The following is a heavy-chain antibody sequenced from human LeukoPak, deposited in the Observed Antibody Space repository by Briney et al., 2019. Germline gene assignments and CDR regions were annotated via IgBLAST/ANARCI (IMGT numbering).Heavy chain of an antibody. Sequence: SETLSLTCTVSGGSISSYYWSWIRQPPGKGLEWIGYIYYSGSTNYNPSLKSRVTISVDTSKNRFSLKLSSVTAADTAVYYCARDNGLSFDYWGQGTLVTVSS. J-gene: IGHJ4*02. V-gene: IGHV4-59*01. CDR2: IYYSGST. CDR1: GGSISSYY. CDR3: ARDNGLSFDY. D-gene: IGHD4-17*01.